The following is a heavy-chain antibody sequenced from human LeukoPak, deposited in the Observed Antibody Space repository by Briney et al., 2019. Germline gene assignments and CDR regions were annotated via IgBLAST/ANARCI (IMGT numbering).Heavy chain of an antibody. CDR3: AAGGVLRFLEWPYLFDY. V-gene: IGHV1-58*01. CDR2: IVVGSGNT. J-gene: IGHJ4*02. Sequence: SVKVSCKASGFTFTSSAVQWVRQARGQRLEWIGWIVVGSGNTNYAQKFQERVTITRDMSTSTAYMELSSLRSEDTAVYYCAAGGVLRFLEWPYLFDYWGQGTLVTVSS. CDR1: GFTFTSSA. D-gene: IGHD3-3*01.